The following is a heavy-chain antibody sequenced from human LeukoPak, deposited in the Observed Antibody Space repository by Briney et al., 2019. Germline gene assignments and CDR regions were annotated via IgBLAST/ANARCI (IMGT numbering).Heavy chain of an antibody. J-gene: IGHJ5*02. V-gene: IGHV1-18*01. Sequence: ASVKVSCKASGYVFTTYGISWVRQAPGQGLEWMGWISPYNDDTKYVQKFQGSVTMTTDTSTSTAYMELRILRPDDTAMYYCARGGVGPWFDPWGQGTLVTVSS. CDR1: GYVFTTYG. D-gene: IGHD2-15*01. CDR3: ARGGVGPWFDP. CDR2: ISPYNDDT.